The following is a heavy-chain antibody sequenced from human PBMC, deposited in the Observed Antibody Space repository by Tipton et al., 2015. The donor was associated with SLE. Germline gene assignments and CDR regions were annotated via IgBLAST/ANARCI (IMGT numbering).Heavy chain of an antibody. J-gene: IGHJ4*02. Sequence: SLRLSCAASGFDFSYYWMSWVRQVPGRGLEWVSGISSSGDRTYFADSVKGRFTISRDNSKNTLYLQMNSLRAEDTAVYFCAKEGYRITLWGLIPIGFDSWGQGTLVTFSS. CDR2: ISSSGDRT. D-gene: IGHD3-16*01. V-gene: IGHV3-23*01. CDR1: GFDFSYYW. CDR3: AKEGYRITLWGLIPIGFDS.